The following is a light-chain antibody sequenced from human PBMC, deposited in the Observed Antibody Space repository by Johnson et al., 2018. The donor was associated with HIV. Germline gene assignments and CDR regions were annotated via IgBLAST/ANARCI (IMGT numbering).Light chain of an antibody. J-gene: IGLJ1*01. Sequence: QSVLTQPPSVSAAPGQKVTISCSGSSSNIGNNYVSWYQQLPGTAPKLLIYENNKRPSGIPDRFAGSKSGTSATLAITGLQTGDEADYYCETWDTSLSAGGVFGTGTKVTVL. CDR3: ETWDTSLSAGGV. CDR2: ENN. CDR1: SSNIGNNY. V-gene: IGLV1-51*02.